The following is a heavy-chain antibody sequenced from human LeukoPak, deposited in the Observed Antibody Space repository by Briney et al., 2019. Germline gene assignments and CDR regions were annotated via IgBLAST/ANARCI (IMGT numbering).Heavy chain of an antibody. J-gene: IGHJ3*02. CDR2: ILYDGSKK. D-gene: IGHD3-9*01. Sequence: GGSLRLSCAASGFTFTNYNMHWVRQIPGKGLQWVAAILYDGSKKYYAESVKGRFSVYRDNSNYTLYLQMNSLKTEDTALYSCANFDGDSQAFHIWGQGTMVTVSS. CDR1: GFTFTNYN. CDR3: ANFDGDSQAFHI. V-gene: IGHV3-30*18.